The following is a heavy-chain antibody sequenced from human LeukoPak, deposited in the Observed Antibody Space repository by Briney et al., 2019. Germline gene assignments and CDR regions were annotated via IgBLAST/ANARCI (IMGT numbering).Heavy chain of an antibody. Sequence: GGSLRLSCAASGFTFNSYGMHWVRQAPGKGLEWVAVISYDGRNKYYADSVKGRFTISRDNAKNTLSLQMNSLRPEDTAVYYCAKGWLLFRQPRSATQSHFDYWGQGTLVTVSS. CDR2: ISYDGRNK. CDR1: GFTFNSYG. D-gene: IGHD2-21*02. J-gene: IGHJ4*02. V-gene: IGHV3-30*18. CDR3: AKGWLLFRQPRSATQSHFDY.